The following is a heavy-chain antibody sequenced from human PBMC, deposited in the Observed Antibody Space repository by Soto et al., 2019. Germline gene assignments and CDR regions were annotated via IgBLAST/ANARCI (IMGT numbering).Heavy chain of an antibody. CDR1: GFTFSSYG. D-gene: IGHD3-10*01. CDR2: ISYDGSNK. J-gene: IGHJ4*02. CDR3: AKAMNYRIFDY. Sequence: QVQLVESGGGVVQPGRSLRISCAASGFTFSSYGMHWVRQAPGKGLEWVAVISYDGSNKYYADSVKGRFTIPRDNSKNTLYLQINIWRAEDTAVYYWAKAMNYRIFDYWGQGTLVTVSS. V-gene: IGHV3-30*18.